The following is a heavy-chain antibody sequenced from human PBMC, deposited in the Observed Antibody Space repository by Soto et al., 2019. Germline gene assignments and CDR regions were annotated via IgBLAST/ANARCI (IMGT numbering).Heavy chain of an antibody. CDR2: ISGGGGTT. Sequence: GGSLRLSRAASGFTFSTNAMSWVRQAPGKGLEWVSLISGGGGTTYYADSVKGRFTISRDNSKNTLYLQMNSLRAEDTALYYCAKDRGTGVGLQYFDYWGQGTVVTVSS. CDR1: GFTFSTNA. D-gene: IGHD3-3*01. V-gene: IGHV3-23*01. J-gene: IGHJ4*02. CDR3: AKDRGTGVGLQYFDY.